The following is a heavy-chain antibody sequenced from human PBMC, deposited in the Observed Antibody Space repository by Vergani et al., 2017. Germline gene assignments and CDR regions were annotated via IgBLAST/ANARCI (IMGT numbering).Heavy chain of an antibody. CDR2: IYYSGST. CDR1: NDSVSNTFYY. V-gene: IGHV4-39*01. Sequence: QVQLQESGPGLVKPSETLSLTCTVSNDSVSNTFYYWGWIRQTPGKGLGWIGSIYYSGSTYYNPSLESRVTMSVDTSKSQFSLKLSSVTAADTAVYYCARSNGVLLWFGELSRHYGMDVWGQGTTVTVSS. J-gene: IGHJ6*02. CDR3: ARSNGVLLWFGELSRHYGMDV. D-gene: IGHD3-10*01.